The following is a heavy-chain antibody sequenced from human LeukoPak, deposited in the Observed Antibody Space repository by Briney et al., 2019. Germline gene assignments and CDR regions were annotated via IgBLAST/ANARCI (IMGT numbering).Heavy chain of an antibody. V-gene: IGHV1-69*04. D-gene: IGHD3-9*01. Sequence: SVKVSCKASGGTFSSYAISWVRQAPGQGLEWMGRIIPILGIANYAQKFQGRVTITADKSTSTAYMELSSLRSDDTAVYYCARDDILNGYSDYWGQGTLVTVSS. J-gene: IGHJ4*02. CDR1: GGTFSSYA. CDR3: ARDDILNGYSDY. CDR2: IIPILGIA.